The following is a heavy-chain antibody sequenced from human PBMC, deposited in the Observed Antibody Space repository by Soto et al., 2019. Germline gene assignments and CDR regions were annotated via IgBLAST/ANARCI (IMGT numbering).Heavy chain of an antibody. Sequence: SETLSLTCTVSGGSVSSGCYYWSWIRQPPGKGLEWIGYIYYSGSTNYNPSLKSRVTISVDTSKNQFSLKLSSVTAADTAVYYCARMGLELLGFDPWGQGTLVTVSS. V-gene: IGHV4-61*01. CDR2: IYYSGST. CDR1: GGSVSSGCYY. J-gene: IGHJ5*02. CDR3: ARMGLELLGFDP. D-gene: IGHD1-7*01.